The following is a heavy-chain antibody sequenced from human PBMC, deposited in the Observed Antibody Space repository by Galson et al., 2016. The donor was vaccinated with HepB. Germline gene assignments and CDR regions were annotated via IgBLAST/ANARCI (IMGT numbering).Heavy chain of an antibody. Sequence: LRLSCAASGFTFDNYTMNWLRQAPGKGLEWVSSVSHSSTYVYYADSVQGRFTISRDNAKNSLYLEMNNLRVEDTAVFYCARSLGWYFDVWGRGTLVAVSS. J-gene: IGHJ2*01. D-gene: IGHD6-6*01. V-gene: IGHV3-21*01. CDR1: GFTFDNYT. CDR2: VSHSSTYV. CDR3: ARSLGWYFDV.